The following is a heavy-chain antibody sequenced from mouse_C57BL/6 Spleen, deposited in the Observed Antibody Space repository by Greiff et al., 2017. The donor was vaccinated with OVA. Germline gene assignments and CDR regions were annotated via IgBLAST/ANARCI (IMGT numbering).Heavy chain of an antibody. D-gene: IGHD2-2*01. CDR1: GYSFTDYN. J-gene: IGHJ1*03. CDR2: INPNYGTT. V-gene: IGHV1-39*01. CDR3: ARRGIYGYESYWYFDV. Sequence: LVESGPELVKPGASVKISCKASGYSFTDYNMNWVKQSNGKSLEWIGVINPNYGTTSYNQKFKGKATLTVDQSSSTAYMQLNSLTSEDSAVYYCARRGIYGYESYWYFDVWGTGTTVTVSS.